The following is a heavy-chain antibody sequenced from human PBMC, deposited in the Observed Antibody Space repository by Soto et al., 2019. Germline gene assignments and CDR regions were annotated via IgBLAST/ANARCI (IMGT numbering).Heavy chain of an antibody. V-gene: IGHV1-18*01. J-gene: IGHJ4*02. D-gene: IGHD4-17*01. Sequence: ASVKVSCKASGYSYTSYGISWARQAPGQGLEWMGWISAYNGNTNYAQKLQGRVTMTTDTSTSTAYMELRSLRSDDTAVYYCARENDYGDYSLDYWGQGTLVTVSS. CDR3: ARENDYGDYSLDY. CDR1: GYSYTSYG. CDR2: ISAYNGNT.